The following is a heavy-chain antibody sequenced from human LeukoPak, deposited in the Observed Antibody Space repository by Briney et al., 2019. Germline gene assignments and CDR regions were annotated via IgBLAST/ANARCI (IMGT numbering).Heavy chain of an antibody. CDR2: INPSGGGT. CDR3: ARADNWNDGWFDP. J-gene: IGHJ5*02. CDR1: GYTSYY. Sequence: ASVKVSCKASGYTSYYIHWVRQAPGQGLEWMGIINPSGGGTTYAQKFQGRVTMTRDTSTSTVYMELSSLRSEDTAVYYCARADNWNDGWFDPWGQGTLVTVSS. D-gene: IGHD1-1*01. V-gene: IGHV1-46*01.